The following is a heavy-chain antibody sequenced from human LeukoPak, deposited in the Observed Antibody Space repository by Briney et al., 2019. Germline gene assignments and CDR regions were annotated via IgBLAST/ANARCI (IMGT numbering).Heavy chain of an antibody. CDR3: ARFGTSSSRFFDQ. CDR1: GGSISAYY. V-gene: IGHV4-59*01. J-gene: IGHJ4*02. D-gene: IGHD6-6*01. CDR2: IHYSGTT. Sequence: SETLSLTCTVSGGSISAYYWSWIRQPPGKGLEWIGYIHYSGTTNYYPSLKSRVTIALDTSKNQFSMKLNSVTAADTAVYYCARFGTSSSRFFDQWGQGTLVTVSS.